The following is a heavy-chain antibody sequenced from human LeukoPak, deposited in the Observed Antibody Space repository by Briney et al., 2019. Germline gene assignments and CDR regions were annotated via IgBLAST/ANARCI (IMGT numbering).Heavy chain of an antibody. V-gene: IGHV4-38-2*02. Sequence: PSETLSLTCIVSGYSISSGYSWGWIRQPPGKGPEWIGSTYHNGTTNYNPPLKSRVTISVDTSKNQFSLKLSSVTAADTAVYYCAREGPYDNVWGNYYNASDVWGQGTLVTVSS. J-gene: IGHJ3*01. CDR1: GYSISSGYS. CDR3: AREGPYDNVWGNYYNASDV. D-gene: IGHD3-16*01. CDR2: TYHNGTT.